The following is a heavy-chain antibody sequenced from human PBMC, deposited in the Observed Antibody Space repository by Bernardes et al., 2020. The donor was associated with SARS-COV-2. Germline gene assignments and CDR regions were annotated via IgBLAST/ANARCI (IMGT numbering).Heavy chain of an antibody. V-gene: IGHV3-30-3*01. CDR2: ISYDGSNK. CDR3: ARERRAVRFLEWQGDNYYAMDV. J-gene: IGHJ6*02. CDR1: GFTFRSYA. Sequence: GGSLRLSCAASGFTFRSYAMHWVRQAPGKGLEWVAVISYDGSNKYYADSVKGRFTISRDNNNNMLYLQMNSLRAEDTAVYYCARERRAVRFLEWQGDNYYAMDVWGQGTTGTVSS. D-gene: IGHD3-3*01.